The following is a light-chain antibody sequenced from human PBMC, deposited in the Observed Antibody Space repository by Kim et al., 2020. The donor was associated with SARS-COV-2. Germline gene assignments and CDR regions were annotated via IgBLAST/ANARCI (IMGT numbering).Light chain of an antibody. CDR3: NSRDSSGNHWV. CDR2: GKN. Sequence: ALEQTVRITYQGDSLRSYYTGWYQQKPVQAPVLVIYGKNNRPSVIPGRFSGSSSRNAASLTITGAQAEDDADYYCNSRDSSGNHWVFGGGTKLTVL. J-gene: IGLJ3*02. CDR1: SLRSYY. V-gene: IGLV3-19*01.